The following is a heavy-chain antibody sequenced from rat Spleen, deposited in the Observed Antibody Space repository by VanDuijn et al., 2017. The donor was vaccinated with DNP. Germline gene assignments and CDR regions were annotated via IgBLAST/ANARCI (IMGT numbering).Heavy chain of an antibody. CDR1: GFTFSTYW. V-gene: IGHV5-58*01. CDR2: INPDGSTT. Sequence: EVQLVESGGGLVQPGRSLKLSCAASGFTFSTYWMFWIRQAPGKGLEWVSSINPDGSTTRYSDPVRGRFTFSRDNAENTVYLQMNSLRSEDTATYYCAKDLQWYAMDAWGQGTSVSVSS. J-gene: IGHJ4*01. D-gene: IGHD1-1*01. CDR3: AKDLQWYAMDA.